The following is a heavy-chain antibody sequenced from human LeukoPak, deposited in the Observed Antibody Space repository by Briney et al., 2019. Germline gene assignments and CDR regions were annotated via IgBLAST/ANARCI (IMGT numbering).Heavy chain of an antibody. J-gene: IGHJ2*01. D-gene: IGHD6-19*01. V-gene: IGHV4-39*07. CDR1: GGSISSSSYY. CDR2: IYYSGST. CDR3: ARAAYSSGWSDPWYFDL. Sequence: PSETLSLTCTVSGGSISSSSYYWGWIRQPPGKGLEWIGSIYYSGSTNYNPSLKSRFTISVDTSKNQFSLKLSSVTAADTAVYYCARAAYSSGWSDPWYFDLWGRGTLVTVSS.